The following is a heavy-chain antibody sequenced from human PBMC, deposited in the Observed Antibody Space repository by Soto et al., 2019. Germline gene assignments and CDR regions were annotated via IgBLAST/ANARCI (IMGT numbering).Heavy chain of an antibody. Sequence: SGPTLVNPTQTLTLTCTFSGFSLSTSAMRVSWIRQPPGRALEWLAHIFSNDEKSYSTSLFNRLTISKDTSKSQVVLTMTNMGPVDTATYFCARIQDYVWGSYPYDVWGQGSLVTVSS. V-gene: IGHV2-26*01. CDR3: ARIQDYVWGSYPYDV. D-gene: IGHD3-16*02. J-gene: IGHJ4*02. CDR1: GFSLSTSAMR. CDR2: IFSNDEK.